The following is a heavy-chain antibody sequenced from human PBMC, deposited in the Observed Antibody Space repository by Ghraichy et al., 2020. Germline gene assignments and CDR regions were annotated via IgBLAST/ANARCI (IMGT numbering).Heavy chain of an antibody. CDR2: MNPNSGNT. D-gene: IGHD7-27*01. J-gene: IGHJ4*02. V-gene: IGHV1-8*01. CDR3: ARNIPLTGELTY. CDR1: GYTFTSYD. Sequence: ASVKVSCKASGYTFTSYDINWVRQATGQGLEWMGWMNPNSGNTGYAQKFQGRVTMTRDTSKSTAYMELSSLRSEDTAVYYCARNIPLTGELTYWGQGSLVTVSS.